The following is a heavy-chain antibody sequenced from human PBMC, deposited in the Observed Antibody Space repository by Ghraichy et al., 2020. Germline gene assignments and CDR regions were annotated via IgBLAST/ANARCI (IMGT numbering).Heavy chain of an antibody. CDR3: ARHITPEGIPEYFQH. CDR2: IYYSGST. Sequence: SETLSLTCTVSGGSISSSSYYWGWIRQPPGKGLEWIGSIYYSGSTYYNPSLKSRVTISVDTSKNQFSLKLSSVTAADTAVYYCARHITPEGIPEYFQHWGQGTLVTVSS. CDR1: GGSISSSSYY. D-gene: IGHD2-21*01. V-gene: IGHV4-39*07. J-gene: IGHJ1*01.